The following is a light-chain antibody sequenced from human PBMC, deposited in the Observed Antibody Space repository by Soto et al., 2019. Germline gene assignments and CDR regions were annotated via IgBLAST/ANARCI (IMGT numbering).Light chain of an antibody. J-gene: IGLJ3*02. CDR2: EVT. Sequence: QSALTQPPSASGSPGQSVTISCTGTSSDIGSYSFVSWYQQHPGKAPKLITYEVTKRPSGVPDRFSGSKSGNTASLTVSGLQAEDEADYYCSSYAGSNNFVMFGGATKLTVL. CDR3: SSYAGSNNFVM. V-gene: IGLV2-8*01. CDR1: SSDIGSYSF.